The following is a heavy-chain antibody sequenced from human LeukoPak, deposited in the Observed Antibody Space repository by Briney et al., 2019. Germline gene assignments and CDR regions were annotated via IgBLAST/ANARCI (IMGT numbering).Heavy chain of an antibody. D-gene: IGHD3-16*01. Sequence: ASVKVSCKASGYTFTSYGISWVRQAPGQGLEWMGWISAYNGNTNYAQKLQGRVTMTTDTSTSTAYIELRSLRAEDTAVYYCARILDGAWGERGYWAQGTLVTVPS. CDR2: ISAYNGNT. V-gene: IGHV1-18*01. J-gene: IGHJ4*02. CDR3: ARILDGAWGERGY. CDR1: GYTFTSYG.